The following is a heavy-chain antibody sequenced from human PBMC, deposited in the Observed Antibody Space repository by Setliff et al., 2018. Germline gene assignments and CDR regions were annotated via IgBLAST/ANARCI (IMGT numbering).Heavy chain of an antibody. Sequence: ASVKVSCKASGGTFSSYAISWVRQAPGQGLEWMGGIIPILGIANYAQKFQGRVTITADKSTSTAYMELGSLRSEDTAVYYCARVSPRARKLTGDIDYWGQGTLVTVSS. J-gene: IGHJ4*02. CDR1: GGTFSSYA. CDR2: IIPILGIA. D-gene: IGHD7-27*01. V-gene: IGHV1-69*10. CDR3: ARVSPRARKLTGDIDY.